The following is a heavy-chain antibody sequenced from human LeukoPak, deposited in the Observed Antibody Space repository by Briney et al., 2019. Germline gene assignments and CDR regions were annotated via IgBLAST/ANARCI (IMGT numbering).Heavy chain of an antibody. J-gene: IGHJ4*02. CDR3: ARVAGRKRADY. CDR1: GFTFSSSA. Sequence: PGGSLRLSCAASGFTFSSSAMSWVRQAPGKGLEWVSVIYSGGSTYYADSVKGRFTISRDNSKNTLYLQMNSLRAEDTAVYYCARVAGRKRADYWGQGTLVTVSS. CDR2: IYSGGST. V-gene: IGHV3-66*01. D-gene: IGHD6-19*01.